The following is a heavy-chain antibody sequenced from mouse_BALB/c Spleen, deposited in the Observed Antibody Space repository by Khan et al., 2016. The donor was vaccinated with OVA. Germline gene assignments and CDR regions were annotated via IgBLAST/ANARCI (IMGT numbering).Heavy chain of an antibody. D-gene: IGHD1-1*02. CDR2: IYPGSGTT. J-gene: IGHJ3*01. Sequence: QVQLQQSGPELMKPGASVKMSCKASGYTFTDYVINWVKQRTRQGLEWIGEIYPGSGTTYYNEKFKGKATLTADKSSNTAYMQLSNLTSEDSAVYFCAKNYASWFAYWGQGTLVTVSA. CDR1: GYTFTDYV. CDR3: AKNYASWFAY. V-gene: IGHV1-77*01.